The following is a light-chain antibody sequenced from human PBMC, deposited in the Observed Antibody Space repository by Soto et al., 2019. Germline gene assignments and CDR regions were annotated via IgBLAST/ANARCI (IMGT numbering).Light chain of an antibody. CDR3: GAWDGSLSVVL. CDR2: DSD. CDR1: SANIGSNY. V-gene: IGLV1-51*01. Sequence: QSVLTQPPSVSAAPGQKVTISCSGSSANIGSNYVSWYQHLPGTAPKLVIYDSDRRPSEIPDRFSGSKSGTSATLDITGLQTGDEAEYYCGAWDGSLSVVLFGGGTKLTVL. J-gene: IGLJ2*01.